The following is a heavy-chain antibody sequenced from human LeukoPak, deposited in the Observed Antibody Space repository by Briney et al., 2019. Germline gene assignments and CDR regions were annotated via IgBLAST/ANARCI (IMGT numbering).Heavy chain of an antibody. Sequence: PGGSLRLSCAAYGLTFSNFPMHWVRQPPGKGLEWVALIQDDGATTNYADSVRGRFTISRDKSKSTVYLQMNSLKPDDTAVYYCATQSITLVVVISPFDYWGQGTLVTVSS. CDR1: GLTFSNFP. CDR3: ATQSITLVVVISPFDY. V-gene: IGHV3-30*02. CDR2: IQDDGATT. J-gene: IGHJ4*02. D-gene: IGHD3-22*01.